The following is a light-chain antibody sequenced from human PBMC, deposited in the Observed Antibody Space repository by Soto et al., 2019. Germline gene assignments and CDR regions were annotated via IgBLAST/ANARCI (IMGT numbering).Light chain of an antibody. V-gene: IGKV1-33*01. CDR1: QDISTS. J-gene: IGKJ1*01. CDR3: QQYDYLPPWT. Sequence: DIQMTQSPSSLSASVGDRVTITCQASQDISTSLNWYQHIPGKAPNLLIHDAYSLEIGVPSRFRGSGSGTHFTFTISGLQPEDIATYYCQQYDYLPPWTFGQGTKVEIK. CDR2: DAY.